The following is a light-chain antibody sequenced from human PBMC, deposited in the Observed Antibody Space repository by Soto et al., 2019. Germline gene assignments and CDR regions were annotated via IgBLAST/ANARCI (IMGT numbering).Light chain of an antibody. Sequence: EVVLTQSPGTLSLSPGERATLSCRASQSVSNFYLAWYQQKPGQAPRLLMYGASNRATGIPDRFSGSGSGTDFTLTISRLEPEDFAVYYCQHYSSAPYIFGQGTKLEIK. V-gene: IGKV3-20*01. CDR3: QHYSSAPYI. J-gene: IGKJ2*01. CDR2: GAS. CDR1: QSVSNFY.